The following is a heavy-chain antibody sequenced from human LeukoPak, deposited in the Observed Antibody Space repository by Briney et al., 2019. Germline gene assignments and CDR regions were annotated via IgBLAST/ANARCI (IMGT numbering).Heavy chain of an antibody. Sequence: SETLSLTCIVSGGSISSYYWSWIRQPPGKGLEWIGYSYDRGNTNYNPSLKSRVTISVDTSKNQFSLKLTSVTAADTAVYYCAREHPRGEVDDFDYWGQGTLVTVSS. D-gene: IGHD3-16*01. CDR1: GGSISSYY. J-gene: IGHJ4*02. CDR3: AREHPRGEVDDFDY. V-gene: IGHV4-59*12. CDR2: SYDRGNT.